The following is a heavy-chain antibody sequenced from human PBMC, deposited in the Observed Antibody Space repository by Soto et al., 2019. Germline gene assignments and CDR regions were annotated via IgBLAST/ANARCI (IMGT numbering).Heavy chain of an antibody. D-gene: IGHD1-26*01. V-gene: IGHV1-69*13. CDR3: ARFKVGATTDYYYGMDV. Sequence: SVKVSCKASGDTFSNYAICWVRQAPGQGLEWIGGIIPILGSANYAQKFQGRVTISADGSTNTANLELSSLRSEDTAVYYCARFKVGATTDYYYGMDVWRQRTTVTVSS. CDR2: IIPILGSA. J-gene: IGHJ6*02. CDR1: GDTFSNYA.